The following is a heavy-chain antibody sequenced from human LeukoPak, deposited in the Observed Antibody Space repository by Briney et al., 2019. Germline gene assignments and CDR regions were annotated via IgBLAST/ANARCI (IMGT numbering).Heavy chain of an antibody. J-gene: IGHJ4*02. D-gene: IGHD5-24*01. CDR3: ARGQMAGY. CDR2: IKPDGSEK. Sequence: GGSLRLSCAASGFTFINYAMTWVRQAPGKGLEWVANIKPDGSEKSYVDSVKGRFTISRDNAKNSLYLQMNSLRAEDTAVYYCARGQMAGYWGQGTLVTVSS. V-gene: IGHV3-7*05. CDR1: GFTFINYA.